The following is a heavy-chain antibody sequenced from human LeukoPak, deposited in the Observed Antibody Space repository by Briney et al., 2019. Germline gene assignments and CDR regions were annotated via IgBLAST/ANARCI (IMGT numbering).Heavy chain of an antibody. CDR1: GGTFSSYA. CDR2: IIPIFGTA. V-gene: IGHV1-69*05. J-gene: IGHJ4*02. CDR3: ARASSYYYDSSGPDY. Sequence: SVKVPCKASGGTFSSYAISWVRQAPGQGLEWMGGIIPIFGTANYAQKFQGRVTITTDESTSTAYMELSSLRSEDTAVYHCARASSYYYDSSGPDYWGQGTLVTVSS. D-gene: IGHD3-22*01.